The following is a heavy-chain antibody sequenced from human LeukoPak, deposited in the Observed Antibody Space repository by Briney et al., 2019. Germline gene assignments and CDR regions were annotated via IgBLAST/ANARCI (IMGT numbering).Heavy chain of an antibody. Sequence: ASVKLSCKASGYTFTGYCLHWVRQAPGQGLELMGRVNPNSGGTNYAQKFQGRGTMTRDTSISTAYLELRRLRSDDTAVYYSARNCRYDFWARMDVWGQGTTVTVSS. V-gene: IGHV1-2*06. CDR2: VNPNSGGT. D-gene: IGHD3-3*01. J-gene: IGHJ6*02. CDR1: GYTFTGYC. CDR3: ARNCRYDFWARMDV.